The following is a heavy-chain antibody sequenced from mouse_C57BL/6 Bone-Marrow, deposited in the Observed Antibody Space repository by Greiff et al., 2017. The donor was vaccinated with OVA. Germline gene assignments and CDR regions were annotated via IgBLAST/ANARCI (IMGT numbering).Heavy chain of an antibody. CDR3: ARSRRSHDYDFDY. Sequence: QVQLQQPGAELVKPGASVKLSCKASGYTFTSYWMHWVKQRPGQGLEWIGMIHPNSGSTNYNEKFKSKATLTVDKSSSTAYMQLSSLTSEDTAVYYCARSRRSHDYDFDYWGQGTTLTVSS. CDR1: GYTFTSYW. D-gene: IGHD2-4*01. V-gene: IGHV1-64*01. CDR2: IHPNSGST. J-gene: IGHJ2*01.